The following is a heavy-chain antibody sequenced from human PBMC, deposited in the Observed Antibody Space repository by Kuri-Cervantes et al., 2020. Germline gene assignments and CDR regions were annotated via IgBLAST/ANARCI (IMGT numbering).Heavy chain of an antibody. Sequence: GSLRLSCAVYGGSFSGYYWSWIRQPPGKGPEWIGEINHSGSTNYNPSLKSRVTISVDTSKNQFSLKLSFLTAADTAVFYCARVYKASDYVDVWGQGTTVTVSS. CDR3: ARVYKASDYVDV. D-gene: IGHD3-16*01. V-gene: IGHV4-34*01. CDR2: INHSGST. CDR1: GGSFSGYY. J-gene: IGHJ6*02.